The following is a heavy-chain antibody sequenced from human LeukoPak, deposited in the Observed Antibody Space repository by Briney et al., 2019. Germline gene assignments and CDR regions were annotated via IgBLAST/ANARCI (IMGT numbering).Heavy chain of an antibody. CDR1: GGSISSSNW. Sequence: SGTLSLTCAVSGGSISSSNWWSWVRQPPGKGLEWIGDIFHDGTTNFNPSLKSRLTISTDKSENQFSLKLSSVTAADTAVYYCVSGAESSYSSVDFRGQGALVAVSS. J-gene: IGHJ4*02. V-gene: IGHV4-4*02. CDR3: VSGAESSYSSVDF. CDR2: IFHDGTT. D-gene: IGHD3-22*01.